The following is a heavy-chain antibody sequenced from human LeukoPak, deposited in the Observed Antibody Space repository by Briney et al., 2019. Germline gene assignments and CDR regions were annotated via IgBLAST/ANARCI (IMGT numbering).Heavy chain of an antibody. CDR2: IYTSGST. CDR3: ARDSSLVPRYFDL. J-gene: IGHJ2*01. Sequence: KPSETLSLTCTVSGGSISSGSYYWSWIRQPAGKGLEWIGRIYTSGSTNYNPSLKSRVTISVDTSKNQFSLKLSSVTAADTAVYYCARDSSLVPRYFDLWGRGTLVTVSS. CDR1: GGSISSGSYY. D-gene: IGHD6-6*01. V-gene: IGHV4-61*02.